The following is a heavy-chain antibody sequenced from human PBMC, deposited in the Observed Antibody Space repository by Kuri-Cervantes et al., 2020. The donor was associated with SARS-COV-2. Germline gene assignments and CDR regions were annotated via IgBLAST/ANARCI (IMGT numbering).Heavy chain of an antibody. CDR1: GFTFSSYW. J-gene: IGHJ4*02. D-gene: IGHD3-3*01. Sequence: GESLKISCAASGFTFSSYWMSWVRQAPGKGLEWVANIKQDGSEKYYVDSVKGRFTIPRDNAKNSLYLQMNSLRAEDTAVYYCARDEIAYDFWSGYYLGYWGQGTLVTVSS. CDR2: IKQDGSEK. CDR3: ARDEIAYDFWSGYYLGY. V-gene: IGHV3-7*01.